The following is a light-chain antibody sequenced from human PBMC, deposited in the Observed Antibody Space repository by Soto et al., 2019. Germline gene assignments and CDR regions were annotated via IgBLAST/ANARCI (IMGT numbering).Light chain of an antibody. CDR3: YSYAGENLYV. Sequence: TQAALVSGSRGKSITIPCTGTMSDVGSYNLVSWFQQHPGKVPKLLIYEGTKRPSGLSDRFSGSKSGTTASLTISGLQAEDEAHYYCYSYAGENLYVFGTGTKVTVL. CDR1: MSDVGSYNL. CDR2: EGT. V-gene: IGLV2-23*01. J-gene: IGLJ1*01.